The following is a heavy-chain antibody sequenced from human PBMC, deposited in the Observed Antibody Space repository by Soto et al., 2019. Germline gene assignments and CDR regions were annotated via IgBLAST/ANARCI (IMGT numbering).Heavy chain of an antibody. J-gene: IGHJ4*02. D-gene: IGHD5-12*01. CDR3: ARDIGFDYVN. V-gene: IGHV3-7*01. CDR1: GFNVMSYW. CDR2: IKDDGSEI. Sequence: GGSLRLSCAVSGFNVMSYWMSWVRQAPGKGLEWVASIKDDGSEIYYLQSVRGRFTISRDSAVNALHLAMNYMSAEDTGVYFCARDIGFDYVNWGQGTLVTVTS.